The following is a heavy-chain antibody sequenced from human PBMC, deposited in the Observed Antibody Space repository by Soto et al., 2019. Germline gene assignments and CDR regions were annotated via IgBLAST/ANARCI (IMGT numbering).Heavy chain of an antibody. D-gene: IGHD2-2*01. Sequence: GSSVKVSCKGSGYTFTSYGISWVRQAPGQGLELIGWISAYNRDTDYAQKFQGRVHMNTDTSTATAYMELRSRRSDDTAVYYCSRSLAIDFDLWGQGTQVTVSS. J-gene: IGHJ4*02. CDR1: GYTFTSYG. V-gene: IGHV1-18*04. CDR3: SRSLAIDFDL. CDR2: ISAYNRDT.